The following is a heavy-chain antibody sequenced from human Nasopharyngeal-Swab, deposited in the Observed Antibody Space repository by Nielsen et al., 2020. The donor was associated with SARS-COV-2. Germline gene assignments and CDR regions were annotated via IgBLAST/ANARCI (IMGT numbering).Heavy chain of an antibody. CDR1: GFTFSSYA. V-gene: IGHV3-30*04. Sequence: GRSLRLSCAASGFTFSSYAMHWVRQAPGKGLEWVAVISYDGSNKYYADSVKGRFTISRDNSKNTLYLQMNSLRAEDTAVYYCASGIHYYYDSSGYYDDAFDIWGQGTMVTVSS. J-gene: IGHJ3*02. D-gene: IGHD3-22*01. CDR3: ASGIHYYYDSSGYYDDAFDI. CDR2: ISYDGSNK.